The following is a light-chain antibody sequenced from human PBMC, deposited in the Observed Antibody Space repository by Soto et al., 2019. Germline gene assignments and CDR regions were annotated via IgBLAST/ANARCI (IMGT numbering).Light chain of an antibody. CDR1: QSVTTF. CDR2: DAS. V-gene: IGKV3-11*01. J-gene: IGKJ5*01. Sequence: ETVLTQSPGTLSLSPGERATLSCRASQSVTTFLAWYQQKPGQAPRLLIYDASDRAPGIPARFSGSGSATDFTLTINNLEPEDFAVYYCQQRSNWPPSITFGQGTRLENK. CDR3: QQRSNWPPSIT.